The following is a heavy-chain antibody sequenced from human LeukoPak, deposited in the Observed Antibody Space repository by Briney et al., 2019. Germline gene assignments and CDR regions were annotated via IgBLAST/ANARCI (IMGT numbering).Heavy chain of an antibody. Sequence: SETLSLTCTVSGGSISSYYWSWIRQPPGKGLEWIGYIYYSGSTNYNPSLKSRVTISVDTSKNQFSLKLSSVTVADTAVYYCASHTQLRYFEDWGQGTLVTVSS. CDR1: GGSISSYY. CDR3: ASHTQLRYFED. CDR2: IYYSGST. J-gene: IGHJ4*02. D-gene: IGHD3-9*01. V-gene: IGHV4-59*08.